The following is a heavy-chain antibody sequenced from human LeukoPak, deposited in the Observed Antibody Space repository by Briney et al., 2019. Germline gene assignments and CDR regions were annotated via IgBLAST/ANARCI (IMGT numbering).Heavy chain of an antibody. CDR2: ISSSSSYI. CDR1: GFTFNNYT. J-gene: IGHJ5*02. D-gene: IGHD3-22*01. V-gene: IGHV3-21*01. Sequence: GGSLRLSCAASGFTFNNYTMNWVRQAPGKGLEWVSSISSSSSYIYYADSVKGRFTISRDNAKNSLYLQMNSLRAEDTAVYYCARGTGITMIVVDLMGGLAPWGQGTLVTVSS. CDR3: ARGTGITMIVVDLMGGLAP.